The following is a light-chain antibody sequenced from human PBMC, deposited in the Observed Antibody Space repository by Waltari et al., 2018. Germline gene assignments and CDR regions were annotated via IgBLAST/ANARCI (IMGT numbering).Light chain of an antibody. CDR3: QQYDNWPRT. Sequence: EIVMTQAPATLSVSSGKRATFSCRASQSIGSHLAWFQQTPGQGPRLPIHGASTRATGIPARFSGRGSGTEFTLTISSLQSEDFAVYFCQQYDNWPRTFGQGTKVEI. CDR2: GAS. J-gene: IGKJ1*01. V-gene: IGKV3-15*01. CDR1: QSIGSH.